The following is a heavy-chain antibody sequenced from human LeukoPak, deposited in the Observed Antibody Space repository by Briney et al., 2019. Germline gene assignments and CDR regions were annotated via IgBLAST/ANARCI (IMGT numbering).Heavy chain of an antibody. J-gene: IGHJ1*01. CDR2: ISGSGGST. CDR1: GFTFSSYG. CDR3: AKPHHTHIIAAAGFQH. V-gene: IGHV3-23*01. Sequence: GGSLRLSCAASGFTFSSYGMSWVRQAPGKGLEWVSAISGSGGSTYYADSVKGRFTISRDNSKNTLYLQMNSLRAEDTAVYYCAKPHHTHIIAAAGFQHWGQGTLVTVSS. D-gene: IGHD6-13*01.